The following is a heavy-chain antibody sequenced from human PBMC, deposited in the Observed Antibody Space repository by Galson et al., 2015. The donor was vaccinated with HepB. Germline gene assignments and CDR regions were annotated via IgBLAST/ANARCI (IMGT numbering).Heavy chain of an antibody. Sequence: SVKVSCKASGGTFSSYAISWVRQAPGQGLEWMGGIIPIFGTANYAQKFQGRVTITADESTSTAYMELSSLRSEDTAVYYCARDRGGNEYSGYVDAFDIWGQGTMVTVSS. CDR2: IIPIFGTA. V-gene: IGHV1-69*13. CDR3: ARDRGGNEYSGYVDAFDI. J-gene: IGHJ3*02. CDR1: GGTFSSYA. D-gene: IGHD5-12*01.